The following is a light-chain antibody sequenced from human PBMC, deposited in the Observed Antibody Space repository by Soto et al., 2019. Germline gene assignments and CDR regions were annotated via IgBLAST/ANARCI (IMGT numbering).Light chain of an antibody. CDR2: GAS. Sequence: EIVMTQSPATLSVSPGERATLSCRASQSVSSNLAWYQQKPGQAPRLLIYGASTRATGIPARFSGSGSGTEFTLAISSLEPEDFAVYYCQQRSNWLTFGGGTTVEIK. CDR1: QSVSSN. V-gene: IGKV3-15*01. CDR3: QQRSNWLT. J-gene: IGKJ4*01.